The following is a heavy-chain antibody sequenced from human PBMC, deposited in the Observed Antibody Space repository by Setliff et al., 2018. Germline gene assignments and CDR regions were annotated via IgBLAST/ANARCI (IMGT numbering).Heavy chain of an antibody. CDR2: IYTSWST. J-gene: IGHJ4*02. D-gene: IGHD3-22*01. V-gene: IGHV4-61*09. Sequence: SETLSLTCTVSGGSISSRRNYWGWFRQPAGKELEWIGQIYTSWSTIYNPSLKSRVTILLDTSKNQFSLTLTSVTAADTAVYYCARAPRYFDPTGSYFDFWGQGTLVTVSS. CDR3: ARAPRYFDPTGSYFDF. CDR1: GGSISSRRNY.